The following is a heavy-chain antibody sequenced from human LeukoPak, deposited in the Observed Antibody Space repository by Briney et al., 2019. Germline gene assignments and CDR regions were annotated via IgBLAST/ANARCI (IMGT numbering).Heavy chain of an antibody. CDR2: INHSGST. J-gene: IGHJ4*02. Sequence: SETLSLTCAVSGGSFSGYYWSWIRQPPGKGLEWIGEINHSGSTNYNPSLKSRVTISVDTSKNQFSLKLSSVTAADTAVYYCARARIAARRYFDYWGQGTLVTVPS. D-gene: IGHD6-6*01. V-gene: IGHV4-34*01. CDR3: ARARIAARRYFDY. CDR1: GGSFSGYY.